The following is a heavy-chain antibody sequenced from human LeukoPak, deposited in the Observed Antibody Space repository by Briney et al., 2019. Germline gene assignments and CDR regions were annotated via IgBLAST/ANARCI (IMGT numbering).Heavy chain of an antibody. D-gene: IGHD3-22*01. CDR3: ARLVGYYYDSSGYYSSYYYYYYYMDV. V-gene: IGHV4-39*01. Sequence: SETLSLTCTVSGGSISSSSYYWGWIRQPPGKGLEWIGSIYYSGSTYYNPSLKSRVTISVDTSKNQFSLKLSSVTAADTAAYYCARLVGYYYDSSGYYSSYYYYYYYMDVWGKGTTVTVSS. J-gene: IGHJ6*03. CDR1: GGSISSSSYY. CDR2: IYYSGST.